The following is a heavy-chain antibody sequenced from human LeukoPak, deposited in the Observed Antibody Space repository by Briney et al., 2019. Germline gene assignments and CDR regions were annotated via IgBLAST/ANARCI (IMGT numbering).Heavy chain of an antibody. D-gene: IGHD1-26*01. CDR2: IYTSGST. CDR1: GGSFSGYY. CDR3: ASSQSGSYYRYYFDY. Sequence: PSETLSLTCAVYGGSFSGYYWSWIRQPAGKGLEWIGRIYTSGSTNYNPSLKSRVTISVDTSKNQFSLKLSSVTAADTAVYYCASSQSGSYYRYYFDYWGQGTLVTVSS. V-gene: IGHV4-59*10. J-gene: IGHJ4*02.